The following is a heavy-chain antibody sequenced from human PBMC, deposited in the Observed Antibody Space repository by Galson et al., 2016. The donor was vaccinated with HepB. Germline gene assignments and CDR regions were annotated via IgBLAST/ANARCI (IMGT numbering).Heavy chain of an antibody. D-gene: IGHD2-2*01. CDR3: VRDIRGSSRYGNSFDF. CDR1: GGSINSRDYY. V-gene: IGHV4-39*07. Sequence: ETLSLTCTVSGGSINSRDYYWGWIRQPPGKGLEWSGCIYYSGDTYYNPSPKSRVTVSIDTSKNQFSLNLRSETAADTALYYCVRDIRGSSRYGNSFDFWGQGTLVTVSS. CDR2: IYYSGDT. J-gene: IGHJ4*02.